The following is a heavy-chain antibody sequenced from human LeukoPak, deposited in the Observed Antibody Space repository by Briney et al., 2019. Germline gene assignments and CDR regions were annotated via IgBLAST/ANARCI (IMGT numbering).Heavy chain of an antibody. CDR2: TTAGGDYT. V-gene: IGHV3-23*01. Sequence: GGSLRLSCAASGFTFSNNAMSWVRQAPGKGLEWVSATTAGGDYTYYADSVKGRFTISRDNSKNTLYLQMNSLRAEDTAVYYCAKGPSYWDRWGQGTLVTVSS. J-gene: IGHJ5*02. CDR1: GFTFSNNA. D-gene: IGHD3-10*01. CDR3: AKGPSYWDR.